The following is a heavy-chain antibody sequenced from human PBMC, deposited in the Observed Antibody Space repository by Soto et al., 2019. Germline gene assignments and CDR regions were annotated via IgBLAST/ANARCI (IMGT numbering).Heavy chain of an antibody. D-gene: IGHD2-2*01. CDR3: ARAAVVVVLPAAHPGGLNV. CDR2: IYFSGTT. J-gene: IGHJ6*02. Sequence: XETLSLTCSVSGASVNSGNYYWTWLRQSPGKGLEYIGYIYFSGTTNYNPSLKSRLTISMDTSKKQFSLNLTPVTAADTAVYYCARAAVVVVLPAAHPGGLNVWGQGTSVTVSS. CDR1: GASVNSGNYY. V-gene: IGHV4-61*01.